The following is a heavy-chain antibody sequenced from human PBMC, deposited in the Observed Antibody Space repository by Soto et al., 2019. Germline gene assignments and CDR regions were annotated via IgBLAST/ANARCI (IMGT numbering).Heavy chain of an antibody. CDR2: IYTGGST. CDR1: GFTVSSNY. Sequence: EVQLVESGGGLVQPGGSLRLSCAASGFTVSSNYMSWVRQAPGRGLEWVSVIYTGGSTYYADSVKGRFTISRDNSKNTLYLQMNSLRAEDTAVYYCAIQGDPYYGMDVWGQGTTVTVSS. V-gene: IGHV3-66*01. J-gene: IGHJ6*02. CDR3: AIQGDPYYGMDV. D-gene: IGHD3-10*01.